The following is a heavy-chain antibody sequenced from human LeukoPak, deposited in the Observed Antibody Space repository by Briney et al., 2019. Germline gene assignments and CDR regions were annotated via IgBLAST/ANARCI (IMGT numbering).Heavy chain of an antibody. V-gene: IGHV3-23*01. CDR2: ISDSGGST. D-gene: IGHD3/OR15-3a*01. CDR3: AKRGVVIRVILVGFHKEAYYFES. J-gene: IGHJ4*02. CDR1: GITLSNYG. Sequence: GGSLRLSCAVSGITLSNYGMSWVRQAPGGGLEWVAGISDSGGSTNYADSVKGRFTISRDNPKNTLYLQMNSLRAEDTAFYFCAKRGVVIRVILVGFHKEAYYFESWGQGALVTVSS.